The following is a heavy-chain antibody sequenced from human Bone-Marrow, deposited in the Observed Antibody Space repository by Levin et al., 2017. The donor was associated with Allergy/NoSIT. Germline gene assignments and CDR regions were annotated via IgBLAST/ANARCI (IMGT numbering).Heavy chain of an antibody. CDR1: GGTFSSYA. D-gene: IGHD1-7*01. CDR2: IIPIFGTA. J-gene: IGHJ3*02. CDR3: ARDFVTGTTFDAFDI. V-gene: IGHV1-69*13. Sequence: SVKVSCKASGGTFSSYAISWVRQAPGQGLEWMGGIIPIFGTANYAQKFQGRVTITADESTSTAYMELSSLRSEDTAVYYCARDFVTGTTFDAFDIWGQGTMVTVSS.